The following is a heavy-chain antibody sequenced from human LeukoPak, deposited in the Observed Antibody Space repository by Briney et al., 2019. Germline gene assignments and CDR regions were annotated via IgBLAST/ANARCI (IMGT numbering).Heavy chain of an antibody. V-gene: IGHV4-30-4*01. CDR2: IYYSGST. CDR3: ASTVTTSDAFDI. J-gene: IGHJ3*02. Sequence: TLSLTCTVSGGSISSGDYYWSWIRQPPGKGLEWIGYIYYSGSTYYNPSLKSRVTISVDTSKNQFSLKLSSVTAADTAVYYCASTVTTSDAFDIWGQGTMVTVSS. CDR1: GGSISSGDYY. D-gene: IGHD4-17*01.